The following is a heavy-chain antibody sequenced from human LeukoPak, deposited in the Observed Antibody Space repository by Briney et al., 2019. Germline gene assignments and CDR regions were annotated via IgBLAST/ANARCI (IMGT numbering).Heavy chain of an antibody. V-gene: IGHV3-23*01. J-gene: IGHJ6*02. CDR2: ISGSGGST. CDR1: GFTFSSYS. D-gene: IGHD2-2*01. CDR3: ATSWRGGYYYYYYGMDV. Sequence: GGSLRLSCAASGFTFSSYSMNWVRQAPGKGLEWVSAISGSGGSTYYADSVKGRFTISRDNSKNTLYLQMNSLRAEDTAVYYCATSWRGGYYYYYYGMDVWGQGTTVTVSS.